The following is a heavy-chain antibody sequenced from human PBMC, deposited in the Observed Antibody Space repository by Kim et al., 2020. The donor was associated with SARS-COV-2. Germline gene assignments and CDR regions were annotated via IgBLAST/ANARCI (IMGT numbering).Heavy chain of an antibody. Sequence: SETLSLTCTVSGGSISSGGYYWSWIRQHPGKGLEWIGYIYYSGSTYYNPSLKSRVTISVDTSKNQFSLKLSSVTAADTAVYYCARSRRGSVLVVYAPMDAFDIWGQGTMVTVSS. D-gene: IGHD2-8*02. CDR3: ARSRRGSVLVVYAPMDAFDI. V-gene: IGHV4-31*03. CDR1: GGSISSGGYY. J-gene: IGHJ3*02. CDR2: IYYSGST.